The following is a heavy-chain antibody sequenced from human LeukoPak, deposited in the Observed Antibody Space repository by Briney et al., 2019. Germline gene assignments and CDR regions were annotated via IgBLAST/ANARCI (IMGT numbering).Heavy chain of an antibody. CDR2: IRYDGSNK. J-gene: IGHJ4*02. CDR1: GFTFSNHN. D-gene: IGHD3-9*01. Sequence: HPGGSLRLSCAASGFTFSNHNMDWVRQAPGKGLEWVAFIRYDGSNKYYADSVKGRFTISRDNPKNTLYLQMNSLRAEDTAVYYCAKERYTQTRDFDYWGQGTLVTVSS. V-gene: IGHV3-30*02. CDR3: AKERYTQTRDFDY.